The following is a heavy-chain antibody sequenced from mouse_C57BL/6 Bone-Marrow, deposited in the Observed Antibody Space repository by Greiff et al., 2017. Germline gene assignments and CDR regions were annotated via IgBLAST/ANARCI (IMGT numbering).Heavy chain of an antibody. CDR1: GFTFSSYA. J-gene: IGHJ2*01. V-gene: IGHV5-4*01. CDR2: ISDGGSYT. Sequence: EVKLVESGGGLVKPGGSLKLSCAASGFTFSSYAMSWVRQTLEKRLEWVATISDGGSYTYYPDNVKGRFTISRDNAKNNLYLQMSHLKSEDTAMYYCARETGYWGQGTTLTVSS. CDR3: ARETGY.